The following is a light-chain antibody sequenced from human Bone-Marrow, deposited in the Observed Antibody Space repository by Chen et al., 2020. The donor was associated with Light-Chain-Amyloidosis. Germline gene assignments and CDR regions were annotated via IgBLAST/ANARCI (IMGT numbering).Light chain of an antibody. Sequence: SYVLTQPSSVSVAPGQTATIACGGNNIGSKSVHWYQQTPGQAPLLVVYDDSVRPSGIPERLSGSNSGNTATLTISRVEAGDEADYYCQVWDRSSDRPVFGGGTKLTVL. CDR1: NIGSKS. CDR3: QVWDRSSDRPV. J-gene: IGLJ3*02. CDR2: DDS. V-gene: IGLV3-21*02.